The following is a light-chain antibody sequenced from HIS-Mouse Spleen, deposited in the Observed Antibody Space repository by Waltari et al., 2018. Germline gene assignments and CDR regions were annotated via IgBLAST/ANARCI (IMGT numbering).Light chain of an antibody. CDR2: EGS. J-gene: IGLJ3*02. CDR3: CSYAGSSTWV. V-gene: IGLV2-23*01. CDR1: SSDVGSYNL. Sequence: QSALTQPASVSWSPGQSITISCTGPSSDVGSYNLVSWSQPHPGKAPKLMIYEGSKRPSGVSNRFSGSKSGNTASLTISGLQAEDEADYYCCSYAGSSTWVFGGGTKLTVL.